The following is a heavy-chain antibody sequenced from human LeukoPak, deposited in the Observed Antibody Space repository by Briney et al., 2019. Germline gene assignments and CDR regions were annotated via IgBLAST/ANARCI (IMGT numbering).Heavy chain of an antibody. CDR1: GGTFSSYA. CDR2: IIPILGIA. CDR3: ARDLYSGHEGNAFDI. Sequence: SVKVSCKASGGTFSSYAITWVRQAPGQGPEWMGRIIPILGIANYAQKFQGRVTITADKSTSTAYMELSSLRSEDTAVYYCARDLYSGHEGNAFDIWGQGTMVTVSS. J-gene: IGHJ3*02. D-gene: IGHD5-12*01. V-gene: IGHV1-69*04.